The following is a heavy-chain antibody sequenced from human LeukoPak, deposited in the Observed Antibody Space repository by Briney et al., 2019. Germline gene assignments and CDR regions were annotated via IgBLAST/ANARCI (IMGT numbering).Heavy chain of an antibody. D-gene: IGHD6-19*01. CDR3: AKDVVPDSGWDLDY. Sequence: PGGSLRLSCAASGFTFSTYSMTWVRQGPGKGLEWVSRIYPSGDSTFYADSVKGRFTISRDNSKNTLYLQMSSLRTEDTAIYYCAKDVVPDSGWDLDYWGQGTLVTVSS. CDR2: IYPSGDST. CDR1: GFTFSTYS. V-gene: IGHV3-23*01. J-gene: IGHJ4*02.